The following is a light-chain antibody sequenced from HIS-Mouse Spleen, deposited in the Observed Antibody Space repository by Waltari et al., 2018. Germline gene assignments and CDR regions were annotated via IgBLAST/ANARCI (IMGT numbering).Light chain of an antibody. CDR1: SSDVGGYNS. J-gene: IGLJ1*01. CDR3: CSYAGSSYV. V-gene: IGLV2-11*01. Sequence: QSALTQPRSVSGSPGPPVTISCTGTSSDVGGYNSVPWYQQHPGKAPKLMIYDVSKRPSGVPDRFSGSKSGNTASLTISGLQAEDEADYYCCSYAGSSYVFGTGTKVTVL. CDR2: DVS.